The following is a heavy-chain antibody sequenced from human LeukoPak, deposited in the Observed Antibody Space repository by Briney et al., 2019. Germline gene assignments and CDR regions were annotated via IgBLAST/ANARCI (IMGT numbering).Heavy chain of an antibody. CDR1: GYTFTGYY. Sequence: ASVKVSCKASGYTFTGYYMHWVRQAPGQGLEWMGWINPNSGGTNYAQKLQGRVTMTRDTTISTAYMELSRLRSDDTAVYYCARAYLRDSSGYYYYWGQGTLVTVSS. V-gene: IGHV1-2*02. J-gene: IGHJ4*02. D-gene: IGHD3-22*01. CDR3: ARAYLRDSSGYYYY. CDR2: INPNSGGT.